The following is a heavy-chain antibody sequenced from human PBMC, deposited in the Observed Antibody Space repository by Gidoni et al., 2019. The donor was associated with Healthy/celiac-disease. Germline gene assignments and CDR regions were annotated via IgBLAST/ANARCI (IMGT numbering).Heavy chain of an antibody. V-gene: IGHV4-39*01. CDR2: IYYSGST. Sequence: QLQLQESGPGLVKPSETLSLTCTVSGGSISSSSYYWGWIRQPPGKGLEWIGSIYYSGSTYYNPSLKSRVTISVDTSKNQFSLKLSSVTAADTAVYYCARPNDYGDPLYGMDVWGQGTTVTVSS. J-gene: IGHJ6*02. CDR3: ARPNDYGDPLYGMDV. CDR1: GGSISSSSYY. D-gene: IGHD4-17*01.